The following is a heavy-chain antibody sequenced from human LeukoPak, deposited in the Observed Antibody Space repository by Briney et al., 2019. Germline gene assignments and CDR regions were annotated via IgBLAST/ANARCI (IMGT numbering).Heavy chain of an antibody. V-gene: IGHV1-24*01. CDR3: ATYDSSGYMDF. CDR1: GYTLTELS. Sequence: GASVKVSCKVSGYTLTELSMHWVRQAPGKGLGWMGGFDPEDGETIYAQKFQGRVTMTEDTSTDTAYMELSSLRSEDTAVYFCATYDSSGYMDFWGQGTLVTVSS. D-gene: IGHD3-22*01. CDR2: FDPEDGET. J-gene: IGHJ4*02.